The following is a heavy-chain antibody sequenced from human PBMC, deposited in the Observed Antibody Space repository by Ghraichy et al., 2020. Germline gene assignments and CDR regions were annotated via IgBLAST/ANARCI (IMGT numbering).Heavy chain of an antibody. CDR3: TTGITIFGVGVRVVDH. CDR1: GFTFSNAW. V-gene: IGHV3-15*01. D-gene: IGHD3-3*01. CDR2: IKSETDDGTR. J-gene: IGHJ4*02. Sequence: GGSLRLSCAASGFTFSNAWMSWVRQAPGKGLEWVGRIKSETDDGTRDYAAPVKGRFTISRDDSKNTLYLQMNSLKTEDTAVYYCTTGITIFGVGVRVVDHWGQGTLVTVSS.